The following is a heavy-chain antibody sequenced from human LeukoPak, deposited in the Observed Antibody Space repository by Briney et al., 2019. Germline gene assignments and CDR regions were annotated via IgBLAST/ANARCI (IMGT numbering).Heavy chain of an antibody. CDR2: IYSGGRT. CDR3: AGSPRSFEYYDY. V-gene: IGHV3-53*01. Sequence: PGGSLRLSCAASGFTVSSNYMSWVRQAPGKGLEWVSVIYSGGRTYYADSVKGRFTISRDNSKNTLYLQMNSLRVEDTAVYYCAGSPRSFEYYDYWGQGTLVTVSS. D-gene: IGHD3-10*01. J-gene: IGHJ4*02. CDR1: GFTVSSNY.